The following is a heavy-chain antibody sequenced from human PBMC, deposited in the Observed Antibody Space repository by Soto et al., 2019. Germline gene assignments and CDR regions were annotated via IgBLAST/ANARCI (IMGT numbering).Heavy chain of an antibody. Sequence: QVQLVQSGAEVKKPGASVKVSCKASGYTFTGYYMHWVRQAPGQGLEWMGWINPNSGGTNYAQKLQGWVTMTRDTSISTAYMELSRLRSDDTAVYYCARNEVYSSSWYSMNYVMDVWGQGTTVTVSS. J-gene: IGHJ6*02. CDR1: GYTFTGYY. D-gene: IGHD6-13*01. V-gene: IGHV1-2*04. CDR3: ARNEVYSSSWYSMNYVMDV. CDR2: INPNSGGT.